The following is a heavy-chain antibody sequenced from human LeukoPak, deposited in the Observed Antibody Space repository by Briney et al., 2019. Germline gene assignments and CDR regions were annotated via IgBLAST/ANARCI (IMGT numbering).Heavy chain of an antibody. CDR3: ARVPHYYFGYGYFDS. CDR2: IDQSGTT. J-gene: IGHJ4*02. Sequence: PSETLSLTCVVYGGSFSGYYWSWIRQPPGKGLEWTGEIDQSGTTNYNPSLKSRVSISVDTSKKQFSLTLTSMTAADTAVYYCARVPHYYFGYGYFDSWGQGTLVTVSS. CDR1: GGSFSGYY. D-gene: IGHD3-10*01. V-gene: IGHV4-34*01.